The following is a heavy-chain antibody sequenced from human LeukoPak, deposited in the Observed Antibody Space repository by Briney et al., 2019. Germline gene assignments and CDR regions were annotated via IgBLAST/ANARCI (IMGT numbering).Heavy chain of an antibody. CDR2: IWYDGSNK. D-gene: IGHD2-15*01. Sequence: PGRSLRLSCAASGFTFSSYGMHWVRQAPGKGLEWVAVIWYDGSNKYYADSVKGRFTISRDNSKNTLYLQMNSLRAEDTAVYYCARDYCSGGSCYFYYYYYMDVWGKGTTANVSS. CDR1: GFTFSSYG. CDR3: ARDYCSGGSCYFYYYYYMDV. V-gene: IGHV3-33*01. J-gene: IGHJ6*03.